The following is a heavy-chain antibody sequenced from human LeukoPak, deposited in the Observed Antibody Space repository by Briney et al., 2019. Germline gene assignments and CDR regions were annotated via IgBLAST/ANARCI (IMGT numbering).Heavy chain of an antibody. CDR1: GYTFTSYG. V-gene: IGHV1-69*06. CDR2: IIPIFGTA. Sequence: SVKVSCKASGYTFTSYGISWVRQAPGQGLEWMGGIIPIFGTANYAQKFQGRVTITADKSTSTAYMELSSLRSEDTAVYYCAREGYCSSTSCYGAFDYWGQGTLVTVSS. J-gene: IGHJ4*02. D-gene: IGHD2-2*01. CDR3: AREGYCSSTSCYGAFDY.